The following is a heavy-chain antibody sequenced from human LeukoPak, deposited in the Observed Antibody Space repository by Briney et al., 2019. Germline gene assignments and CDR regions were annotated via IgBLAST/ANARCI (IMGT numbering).Heavy chain of an antibody. CDR3: AKVWEAYCGGDCFSPFDY. CDR1: GFTFSSYG. Sequence: GGSLRLSCAASGFTFSSYGMRWVRRAPGKGLEWVAVISYDGSNKYYADSVKGRFTISRDNSKETLNLQMNSLRAEDTAIYYCAKVWEAYCGGDCFSPFDYWGQGTLVTVSS. D-gene: IGHD2-21*02. CDR2: ISYDGSNK. V-gene: IGHV3-30*18. J-gene: IGHJ4*02.